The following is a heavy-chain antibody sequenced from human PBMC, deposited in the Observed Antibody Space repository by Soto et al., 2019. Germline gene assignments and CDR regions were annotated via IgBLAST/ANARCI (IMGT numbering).Heavy chain of an antibody. Sequence: PGWYLRLSSPASGFIVSTIYMSWVRQAPGKGLEWVSTIYADGRTYYADSVKGRFTMSRDDVKNTLFLQMNSLRVEDTAVYYCARDIDYCGQGT. CDR2: IYADGRT. CDR1: GFIVSTIY. V-gene: IGHV3-66*01. J-gene: IGHJ4*02. CDR3: ARDIDY.